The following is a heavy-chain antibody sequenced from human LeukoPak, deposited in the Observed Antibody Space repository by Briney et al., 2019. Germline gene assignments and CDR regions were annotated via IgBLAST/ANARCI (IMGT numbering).Heavy chain of an antibody. D-gene: IGHD1-14*01. Sequence: GRSLRLSGAASGFTFSSYGMHWGRQAPGKGLEWVAVISYDGSNKYYADSVKGRFTISRDNSKNTLYLQMNSRRAEDTAVYYCAKGGRNNNWFDPWGQGTLVTVSS. CDR3: AKGGRNNNWFDP. J-gene: IGHJ5*02. CDR1: GFTFSSYG. CDR2: ISYDGSNK. V-gene: IGHV3-30*18.